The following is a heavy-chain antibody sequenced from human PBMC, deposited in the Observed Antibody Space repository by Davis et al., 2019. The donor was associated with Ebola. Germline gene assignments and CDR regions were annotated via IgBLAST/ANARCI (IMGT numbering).Heavy chain of an antibody. Sequence: GESLKISCAASGFTFSSYWMHWVRQAPGKGLVWVSRINSDGSSTNYADSVKGRFTISRDNAKNTLYLQMNSLRAEDTAVYYCARDRGPRGWFDPWGQGTLVTVSS. CDR3: ARDRGPRGWFDP. J-gene: IGHJ5*02. D-gene: IGHD3-10*01. CDR2: INSDGSST. CDR1: GFTFSSYW. V-gene: IGHV3-74*01.